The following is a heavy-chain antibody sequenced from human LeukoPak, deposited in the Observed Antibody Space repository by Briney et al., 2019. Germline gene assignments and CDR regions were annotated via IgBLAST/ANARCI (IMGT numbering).Heavy chain of an antibody. J-gene: IGHJ3*02. D-gene: IGHD6-13*01. CDR1: GVSISSYY. CDR3: ARSEGGSSWYPGAFDI. Sequence: SETLSLTCTVSGVSISSYYWSWIRQPPGKGLEWIGYIYYSGSTNYNPSLKSRVTISVDTSKNQLSLKLSSVTAAVTAVYYCARSEGGSSWYPGAFDIWGQGTMVTVSS. V-gene: IGHV4-59*08. CDR2: IYYSGST.